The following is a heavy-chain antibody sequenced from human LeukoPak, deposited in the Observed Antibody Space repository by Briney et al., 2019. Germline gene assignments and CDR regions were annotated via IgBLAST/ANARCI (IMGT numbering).Heavy chain of an antibody. D-gene: IGHD3-22*01. CDR3: ASEPYYYDSSGSEFDP. J-gene: IGHJ5*02. CDR1: GGSFSGYY. V-gene: IGHV4-34*01. CDR2: INHSGST. Sequence: SETLSLTCAVYGGSFSGYYWSWIRQPPGKGLEWIGEINHSGSTNYNPSLKSRVTISVDTSKNQFSLKLSSVTAADTAVYYCASEPYYYDSSGSEFDPWGQGTLVTVSS.